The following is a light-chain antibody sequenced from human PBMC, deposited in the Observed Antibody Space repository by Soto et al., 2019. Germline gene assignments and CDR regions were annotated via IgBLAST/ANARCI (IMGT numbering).Light chain of an antibody. CDR1: SSVLGGYNY. CDR3: SSNYSSSTYV. V-gene: IGLV2-14*01. Sequence: ALTQRASVSGASGQSITISCTVTSSVLGGYNYVSWYQQHPSKVRKLMIYDVSNLDSGVSNRFSGSKSGNRASLTISGLQVDIDADSSCSSNYSSSTYVVRPGTK. CDR2: DVS. J-gene: IGLJ1*01.